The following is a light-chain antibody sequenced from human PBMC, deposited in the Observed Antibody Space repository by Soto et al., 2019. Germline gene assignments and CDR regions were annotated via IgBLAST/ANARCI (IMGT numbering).Light chain of an antibody. V-gene: IGKV3-11*01. CDR3: QQRKNWPPIT. Sequence: ETVLTQSPASLSLSPGERATLSCRASQSVSTSLAWYQQKPGQAPRLLIHEASSRATGIPARFSGSGSGTDFTLTISSLEPEDSAVYYCQQRKNWPPITFGQGTKVDI. J-gene: IGKJ1*01. CDR2: EAS. CDR1: QSVSTS.